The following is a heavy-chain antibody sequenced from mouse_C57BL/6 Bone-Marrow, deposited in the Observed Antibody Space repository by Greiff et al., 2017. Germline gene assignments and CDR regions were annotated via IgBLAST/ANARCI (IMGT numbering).Heavy chain of an antibody. CDR1: GYTFTSYW. J-gene: IGHJ1*03. CDR3: ARDYYGSSYGYFDV. CDR2: IDPSDSYT. V-gene: IGHV1-59*01. Sequence: QVQLKQPGAELVRPGTSVKLSCKASGYTFTSYWMHWVKQRPGQGLEWIGVIDPSDSYTNYNQKFKGKDTLTVDTSSSTAYMQLSSLTSEDSAVYYCARDYYGSSYGYFDVWGTGTTVTVSS. D-gene: IGHD1-1*01.